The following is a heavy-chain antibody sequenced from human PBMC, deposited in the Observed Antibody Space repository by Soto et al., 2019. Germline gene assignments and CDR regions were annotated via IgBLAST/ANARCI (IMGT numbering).Heavy chain of an antibody. CDR1: GFTFSSYA. CDR3: ASALGYCISTSCSSTYYYYGMDV. D-gene: IGHD2-2*01. Sequence: QVQLVESGGGVVQPGRSLRLSCAASGFTFSSYAMHWVRQAPGKGLEWVAVISYDGSNKYYADSVKGRFTISRDNSKNPLYLQMNSLRAEDTAVYYCASALGYCISTSCSSTYYYYGMDVWGQGTTVTVSS. V-gene: IGHV3-30-3*01. CDR2: ISYDGSNK. J-gene: IGHJ6*02.